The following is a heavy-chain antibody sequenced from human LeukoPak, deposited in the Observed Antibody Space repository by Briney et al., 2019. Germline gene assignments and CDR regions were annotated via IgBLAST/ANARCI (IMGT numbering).Heavy chain of an antibody. Sequence: GGSLRLSCAASGFTFSSYAMSWVRQAPGKGPEWVSAISGSGGSTYYADSVKGRFTISRDNSKNTLYLQMNSLRAEDTAVYYCAKDAVRYSSGWCTDYWGQGTLVTVSS. V-gene: IGHV3-23*01. CDR2: ISGSGGST. CDR1: GFTFSSYA. J-gene: IGHJ4*02. CDR3: AKDAVRYSSGWCTDY. D-gene: IGHD6-19*01.